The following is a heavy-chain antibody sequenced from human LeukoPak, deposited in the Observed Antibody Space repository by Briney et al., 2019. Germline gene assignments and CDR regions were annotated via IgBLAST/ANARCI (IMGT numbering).Heavy chain of an antibody. CDR3: ARVPRGYSYGYFDY. Sequence: PSETLSLTCAVHGGSFSGYCWSWIRQPPGKGLEWIGEINHSGSTNYNPSLKSRVTISVDTSKNQFSLKLSSVTAADTAVYYCARVPRGYSYGYFDYWGQGTLVTVSS. CDR2: INHSGST. V-gene: IGHV4-34*01. J-gene: IGHJ4*02. D-gene: IGHD5-18*01. CDR1: GGSFSGYC.